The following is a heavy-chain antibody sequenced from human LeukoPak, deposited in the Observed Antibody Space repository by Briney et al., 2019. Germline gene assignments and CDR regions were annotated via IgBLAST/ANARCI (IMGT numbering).Heavy chain of an antibody. D-gene: IGHD4-17*01. CDR2: IYYSGST. V-gene: IGHV4-39*01. CDR3: ARHEDYGDYVRYFQH. CDR1: GGSISSSSYY. Sequence: KPSETLSLTCTVSGGSISSSSYYWGWIRQPPGKGLEWIGSIYYSGSTYYNPSLKSRVTISVDTSKNQFSLKLSSVTAADTAVYYCARHEDYGDYVRYFQHWGQGTLVTVSS. J-gene: IGHJ1*01.